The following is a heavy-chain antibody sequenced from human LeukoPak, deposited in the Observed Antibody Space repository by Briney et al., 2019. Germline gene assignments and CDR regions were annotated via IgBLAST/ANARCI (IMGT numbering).Heavy chain of an antibody. CDR1: GDSISSYH. V-gene: IGHV4-59*12. CDR2: IYYTGST. CDR3: TRCLGVLIHGGMDV. D-gene: IGHD3-3*01. J-gene: IGHJ6*04. Sequence: SETLSLTCTVSGDSISSYHWSWIRQPPGQGLEWIGHIYYTGSTNYNPSLKSRGTISLNTSKNQFSLKLSSVPASDTAVYYCTRCLGVLIHGGMDVWGEGTKDSVSS.